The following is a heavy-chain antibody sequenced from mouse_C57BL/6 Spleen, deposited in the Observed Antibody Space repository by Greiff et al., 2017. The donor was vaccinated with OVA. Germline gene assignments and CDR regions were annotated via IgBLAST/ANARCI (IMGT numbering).Heavy chain of an antibody. D-gene: IGHD2-9*01. Sequence: QVQLKQSGTELVKPGASVKLSCKASGYTFTSYWMHWVKQRPGQGLEWIGNINPSNGGTKYNEKFKSKATMTVDKSSSTAYMQLSSLTSEDSAVYYCARSYYGYDPFDYWGQGTTLTVSS. CDR2: INPSNGGT. CDR3: ARSYYGYDPFDY. V-gene: IGHV1-53*01. CDR1: GYTFTSYW. J-gene: IGHJ2*01.